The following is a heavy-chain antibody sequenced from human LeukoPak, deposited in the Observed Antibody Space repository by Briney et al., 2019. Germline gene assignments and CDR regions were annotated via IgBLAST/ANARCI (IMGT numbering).Heavy chain of an antibody. J-gene: IGHJ6*03. CDR1: GGSISNVNYY. CDR3: ARGHPDCSSTSCYRGDYYYYYMDV. V-gene: IGHV4-31*03. CDR2: IYYSGGT. Sequence: TLSLTCTVSGGSISNVNYYWNWIRQHPGKGLEWIGYIYYSGGTYSNPSLKSRVTISVDTSKNQFSLKLSSVTAADTAVYYCARGHPDCSSTSCYRGDYYYYYMDVWGKGTTVTVSS. D-gene: IGHD2-2*02.